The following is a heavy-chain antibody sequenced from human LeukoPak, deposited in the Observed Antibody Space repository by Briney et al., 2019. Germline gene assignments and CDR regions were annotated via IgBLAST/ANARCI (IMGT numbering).Heavy chain of an antibody. CDR2: LNPSGGST. Sequence: ASVKVSCKASGYTFTSYYMHWVRQAPGQGLEWMGILNPSGGSTSYAQKFQGRVTMTRDMSTSTVYMELSSLRSEDTAVYYCATDYYYDSTGSYYTVDYWGQGTLVTVSS. CDR3: ATDYYYDSTGSYYTVDY. CDR1: GYTFTSYY. V-gene: IGHV1-46*01. D-gene: IGHD3-22*01. J-gene: IGHJ4*02.